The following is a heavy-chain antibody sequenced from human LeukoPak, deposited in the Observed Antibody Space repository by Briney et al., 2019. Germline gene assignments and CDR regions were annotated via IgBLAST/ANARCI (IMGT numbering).Heavy chain of an antibody. CDR1: GFTFSTYA. Sequence: PGRSLRFSCAASGFTFSTYAMHWVRQAPGKGLEWVAVIVYDGSNKYYADSVKGRFTISRDNSKNTLYLQMNSLRGEDTAMYYCARLKVDQLPLWGQATLVTVSS. V-gene: IGHV3-30*04. CDR3: ARLKVDQLPL. J-gene: IGHJ4*02. D-gene: IGHD2-2*01. CDR2: IVYDGSNK.